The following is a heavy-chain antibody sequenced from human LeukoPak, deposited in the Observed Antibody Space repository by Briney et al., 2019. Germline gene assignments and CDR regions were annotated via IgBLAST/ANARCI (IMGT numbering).Heavy chain of an antibody. Sequence: SETLSLTCTVSGDSISSYYWSWIRQPPGKGLEWIGYIYYSGSTNYNPSLKSRVTISIDTSKSQFSLKLSSVTAADTAVYYCARGLGGDFWSGFDYWGQGTLVTVSS. J-gene: IGHJ4*02. CDR3: ARGLGGDFWSGFDY. V-gene: IGHV4-59*08. CDR2: IYYSGST. D-gene: IGHD3-3*01. CDR1: GDSISSYY.